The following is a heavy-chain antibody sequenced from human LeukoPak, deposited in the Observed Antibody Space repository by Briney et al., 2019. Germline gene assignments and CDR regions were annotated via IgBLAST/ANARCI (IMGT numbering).Heavy chain of an antibody. CDR3: VRESGYSSGWYPY. V-gene: IGHV5-51*01. Sequence: GESLKTSCKGSGYTFTNYWIAWVRQMPGEGLEWMGMIYPGDSDSRYSPSFQGQVTFSADKSISTAYLQWSSLKASDSATYYCVRESGYSSGWYPYWGQGTLVTVSS. CDR2: IYPGDSDS. CDR1: GYTFTNYW. D-gene: IGHD6-19*01. J-gene: IGHJ4*02.